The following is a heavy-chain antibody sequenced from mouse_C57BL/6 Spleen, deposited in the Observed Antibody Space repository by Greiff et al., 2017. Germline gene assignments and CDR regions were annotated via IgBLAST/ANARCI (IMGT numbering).Heavy chain of an antibody. V-gene: IGHV5-4*03. CDR3: ARGQKYFGD. CDR2: ISDGGSYT. CDR1: GFTFSSYA. J-gene: IGHJ2*01. Sequence: EVKLVESGGGLVKPGGSLKLSCAASGFTFSSYAMSWVRQTPAKRLEWVATISDGGSYTYYPDNVKGRCTISRDNAKNNQYLQMSHLKSEDTAKYYCARGQKYFGDWGEGTT.